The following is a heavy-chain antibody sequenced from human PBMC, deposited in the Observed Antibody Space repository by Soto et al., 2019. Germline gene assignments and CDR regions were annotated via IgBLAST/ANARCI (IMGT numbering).Heavy chain of an antibody. CDR3: ARRVRKWGFDP. Sequence: PSGKVSFKSSGYTFRSYIINLVGQATGQGLEWMGWMNPNSGNTGYAQKFQGRVTMTRNTSIGTAYMELSSLRSEDTAVYYCARRVRKWGFDPWGQGTLVTVSS. CDR2: MNPNSGNT. V-gene: IGHV1-8*01. CDR1: GYTFRSYI. J-gene: IGHJ5*02. D-gene: IGHD2-21*01.